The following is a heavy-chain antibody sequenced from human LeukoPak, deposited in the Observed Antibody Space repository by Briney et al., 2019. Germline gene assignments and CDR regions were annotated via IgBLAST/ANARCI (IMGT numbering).Heavy chain of an antibody. J-gene: IGHJ4*02. CDR3: VKNDGWFHLAQ. CDR2: IKNDGSET. D-gene: IGHD6-19*01. Sequence: GGSLRLSCAVSGFNFRDHRMDWVSQAPGKGLEWVGHIKNDGSETYYLDSLKGRFSISRDNTNNALYLQMNSLRVEDTAVYYCVKNDGWFHLAQWGQGTLVTVSS. V-gene: IGHV3-7*03. CDR1: GFNFRDHR.